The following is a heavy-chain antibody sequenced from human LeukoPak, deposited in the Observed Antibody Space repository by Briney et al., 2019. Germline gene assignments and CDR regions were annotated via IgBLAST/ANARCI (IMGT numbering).Heavy chain of an antibody. CDR1: GYTFTGYY. D-gene: IGHD2-15*01. CDR3: ARDLFDIVVPDPGDY. J-gene: IGHJ4*02. CDR2: INPNSGGT. V-gene: IGHV1-2*02. Sequence: ASVKVSCKASGYTFTGYYMHWVRQAPGQGLEWMGWINPNSGGTNYAQKFQGRVTMTRDTSISTAYMELSRLRSDDTAVYYCARDLFDIVVPDPGDYWGQGTLVTVSS.